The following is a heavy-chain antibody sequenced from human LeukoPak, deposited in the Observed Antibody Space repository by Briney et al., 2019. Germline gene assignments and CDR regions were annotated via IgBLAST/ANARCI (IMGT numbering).Heavy chain of an antibody. D-gene: IGHD6-19*01. V-gene: IGHV3-11*04. J-gene: IGHJ4*02. CDR1: GFTFSDYY. Sequence: GGSLRLSCAASGFTFSDYYMSWIRQAPGKGLEWVSTITGSGNDIFYADSVKGRFTISRDNTKKSLYLQMNSLRSEDTGVYYCATDAAGWARDNWGQGTLVTVSS. CDR3: ATDAAGWARDN. CDR2: ITGSGNDI.